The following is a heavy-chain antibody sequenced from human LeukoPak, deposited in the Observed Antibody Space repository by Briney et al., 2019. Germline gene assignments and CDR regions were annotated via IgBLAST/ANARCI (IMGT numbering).Heavy chain of an antibody. CDR1: GGSISSYY. Sequence: ASETLSLTCTVSGGSISSYYWSWIRQPPGKGLEWLGYIYSSGTINFNPSLKSRLTMSVDTSKNQFSLKLSSVTAADTAVYYCARHDKGFDYWGQGTLVTVSA. V-gene: IGHV4-59*08. CDR3: ARHDKGFDY. J-gene: IGHJ4*02. D-gene: IGHD3-22*01. CDR2: IYSSGTI.